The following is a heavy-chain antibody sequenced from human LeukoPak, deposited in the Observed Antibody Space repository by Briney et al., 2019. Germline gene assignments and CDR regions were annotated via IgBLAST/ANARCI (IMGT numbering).Heavy chain of an antibody. CDR2: INPNSGGT. J-gene: IGHJ1*01. CDR1: GYTFTGYY. CDR3: AREGPLSSIKH. Sequence: APVKVSCKASGYTFTGYYMHWVRQAPGQGLEWMGWINPNSGGTNYAQKFQGRVRMTTDTSISTAYMDLSRLTSNDTAMYYCAREGPLSSIKHWGQGTLVTVSS. V-gene: IGHV1-2*02. D-gene: IGHD5-12*01.